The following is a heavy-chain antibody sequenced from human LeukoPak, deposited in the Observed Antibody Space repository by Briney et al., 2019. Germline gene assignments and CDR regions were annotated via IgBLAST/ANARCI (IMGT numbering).Heavy chain of an antibody. CDR3: ARTAYGWLQANFDY. Sequence: GGSLTLSCAPSGFPFSRYWMSWLRQAPGKGREGVANIKQDGSEKYYVHSVKGRYTISRDNAKNSLYLQMNSLRAEDTAVYYCARTAYGWLQANFDYWGQGTLVTVSS. CDR1: GFPFSRYW. V-gene: IGHV3-7*01. J-gene: IGHJ4*02. CDR2: IKQDGSEK. D-gene: IGHD5-24*01.